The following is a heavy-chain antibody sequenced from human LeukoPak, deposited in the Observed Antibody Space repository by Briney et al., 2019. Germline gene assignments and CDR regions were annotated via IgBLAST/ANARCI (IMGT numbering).Heavy chain of an antibody. D-gene: IGHD6-13*01. V-gene: IGHV4-34*01. CDR3: ARSPGYSSRSWFDP. CDR1: GGSFSGYY. CDR2: ISHSGST. Sequence: SETLSLTCAVYGGSFSGYYWSWIRQPPGKGLEWIGEISHSGSTNYNPSLKSRVTISVDTSKNQFSLKLSSVTAADTAVYYCARSPGYSSRSWFDPWGQGTLVTVSS. J-gene: IGHJ5*02.